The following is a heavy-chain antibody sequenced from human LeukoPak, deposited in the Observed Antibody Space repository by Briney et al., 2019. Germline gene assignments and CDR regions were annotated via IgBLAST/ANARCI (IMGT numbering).Heavy chain of an antibody. V-gene: IGHV1-2*02. CDR1: GYTFTAQY. CDR2: INPNNGDT. CDR3: ASYPINIPTPPFDY. D-gene: IGHD2-8*01. Sequence: ASVKVSCKASGYTFTAQYIHWVRQAPGQGLEWMGWINPNNGDTKYAQSFLGRVTMTRDMSTTTADMELSSLRSDDTAVYFCASYPINIPTPPFDYWGQGTLVTVSS. J-gene: IGHJ4*02.